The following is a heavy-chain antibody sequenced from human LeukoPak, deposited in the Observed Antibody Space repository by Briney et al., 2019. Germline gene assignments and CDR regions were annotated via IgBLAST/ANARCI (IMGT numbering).Heavy chain of an antibody. J-gene: IGHJ4*02. CDR2: ISGSGGST. CDR3: TTVLSYYDILTDHPIDY. CDR1: GFTFSSYA. V-gene: IGHV3-23*01. D-gene: IGHD3-9*01. Sequence: GGSLRLSCAASGFTFSSYAMSWVRQAPGKGLEWVSAISGSGGSTYYADSVKGRFTISRDNSKNTLYLQMNSLKTEDTAVYYCTTVLSYYDILTDHPIDYWGQGTLVTVSS.